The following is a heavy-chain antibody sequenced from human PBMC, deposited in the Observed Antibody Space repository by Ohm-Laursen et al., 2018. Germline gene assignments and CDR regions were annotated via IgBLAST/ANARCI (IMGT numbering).Heavy chain of an antibody. J-gene: IGHJ4*02. D-gene: IGHD6-13*01. CDR2: MYYSGNT. Sequence: SETLSLTCIVSGGSISSSSYYWGWIRQPPGKGLEWIGGMYYSGNTYYNPSLKSRVTIAVDTSKNQFSLKLSLETAADTSVYYCATSNNWYYFDYWGQGTLVTVSS. CDR3: ATSNNWYYFDY. V-gene: IGHV4-39*01. CDR1: GGSISSSSYY.